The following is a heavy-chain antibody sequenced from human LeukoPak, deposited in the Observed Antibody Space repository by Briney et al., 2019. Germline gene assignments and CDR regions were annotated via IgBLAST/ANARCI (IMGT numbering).Heavy chain of an antibody. CDR1: GFTVSKKY. D-gene: IGHD6-13*01. CDR3: ATEAGVD. J-gene: IGHJ4*02. V-gene: IGHV3-66*01. Sequence: GGSLRLSCAASGFTVSKKYMTWVRQAPGKALEWVSSIYSGGGTYYADSVKGRFTISRDNSKNTLNLQMNGLRTEDTAVYYCATEAGVDWGQGTLVTVSS. CDR2: IYSGGGT.